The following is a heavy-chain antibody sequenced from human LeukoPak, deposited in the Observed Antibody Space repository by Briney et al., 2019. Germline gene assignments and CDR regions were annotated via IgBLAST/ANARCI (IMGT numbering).Heavy chain of an antibody. D-gene: IGHD2-21*02. CDR3: ARDSRCGGDCHFDY. CDR1: GFTFSSYS. Sequence: PGGSLRLSCAASGFTFSSYSMNWVRQAPGKGLEWVSSISSSSSYIYYADSVKGRFTISRDNAKNSLYLQMNSLRAEDTAVYYCARDSRCGGDCHFDYWGQGTLVTVSS. V-gene: IGHV3-21*01. J-gene: IGHJ4*02. CDR2: ISSSSSYI.